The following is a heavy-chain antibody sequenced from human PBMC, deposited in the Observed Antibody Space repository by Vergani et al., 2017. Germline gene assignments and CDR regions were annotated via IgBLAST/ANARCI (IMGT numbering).Heavy chain of an antibody. D-gene: IGHD3-22*01. Sequence: EVQLVESGGGLVLPGGSLRLSCAASGFSVSNTYMSWVRQVPEKGLEWVSVLYGGGGAHYADSVKGRFTISRDNSKNLLFLQMNSLRVEDTAIYYCTRDSHYSDSSGLHDVFDIWGQGTMVAVSS. CDR2: LYGGGGA. CDR1: GFSVSNTY. J-gene: IGHJ3*02. CDR3: TRDSHYSDSSGLHDVFDI. V-gene: IGHV3-66*02.